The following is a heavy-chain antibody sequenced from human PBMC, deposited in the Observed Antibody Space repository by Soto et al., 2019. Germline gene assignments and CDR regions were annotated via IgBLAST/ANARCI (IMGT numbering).Heavy chain of an antibody. J-gene: IGHJ4*02. D-gene: IGHD3-10*01. V-gene: IGHV1-69*01. Sequence: QVQLVQSGAEVKKPGSSVKVSCKASGGTFSGYAISWVRQAPGQGLEWMGGIIPIFGTANYAQKFQGRVTITADESTSTAYMELSSLRSEDTAVYYCASYYYGSGSYYHYYFDYWGQGTLVTVSS. CDR2: IIPIFGTA. CDR3: ASYYYGSGSYYHYYFDY. CDR1: GGTFSGYA.